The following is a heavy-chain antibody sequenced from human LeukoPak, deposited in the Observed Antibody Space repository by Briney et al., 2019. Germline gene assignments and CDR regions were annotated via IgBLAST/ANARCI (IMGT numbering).Heavy chain of an antibody. Sequence: PSETLSRTCTVSGGSISSGGYYWSCIRQHPGKGLERNGYIYYSGSTYYNPSLKSRVTISVDTSKNQFSLRLSSVTAADTAVYYCARSKADYDILTGYPRYYYYGMDVWGQGTTVTVSS. D-gene: IGHD3-9*01. V-gene: IGHV4-31*03. CDR1: GGSISSGGYY. CDR2: IYYSGST. CDR3: ARSKADYDILTGYPRYYYYGMDV. J-gene: IGHJ6*02.